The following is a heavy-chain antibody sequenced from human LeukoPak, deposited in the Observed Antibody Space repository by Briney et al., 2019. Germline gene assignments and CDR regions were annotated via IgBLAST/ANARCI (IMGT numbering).Heavy chain of an antibody. J-gene: IGHJ4*02. D-gene: IGHD5/OR15-5a*01. Sequence: PSETLSLTCTVSGGSTSSSTHYWSWIRQPAGKGLEWIGRIYASGSTNYNPSLKSRATISVDTSKNQFSLKLSSVTAADTAGDYCARGVSRINFAFGGQGTLVTVSS. CDR1: GGSTSSSTHY. V-gene: IGHV4-61*02. CDR2: IYASGST. CDR3: ARGVSRINFAF.